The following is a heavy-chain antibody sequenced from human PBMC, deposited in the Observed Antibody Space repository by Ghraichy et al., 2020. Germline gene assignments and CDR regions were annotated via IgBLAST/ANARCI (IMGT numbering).Heavy chain of an antibody. J-gene: IGHJ4*02. V-gene: IGHV4-38-2*02. Sequence: SETLSLTCTVSGYSISSGYYWGWIRQPPGKGLEWIGNIYHSGSTYYNPSLKSRVTISVDTSKNQFSLKLSSVTAADTAVYYCARVGWAARYFDSWGQGTLVTVSS. CDR3: ARVGWAARYFDS. CDR1: GYSISSGYY. CDR2: IYHSGST. D-gene: IGHD6-6*01.